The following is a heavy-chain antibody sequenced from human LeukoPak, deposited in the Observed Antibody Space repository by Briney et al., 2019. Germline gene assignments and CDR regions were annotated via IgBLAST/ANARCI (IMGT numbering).Heavy chain of an antibody. CDR3: AKVESYDSSGYDDAFDI. J-gene: IGHJ3*02. CDR1: GFTFSSYG. V-gene: IGHV3-30*02. CDR2: IRYDGSNK. Sequence: PGGSLRLSCAASGFTFSSYGMHWVRQAPGKGLEWVAFIRYDGSNKYYADSVKGRFTISRDNSKNTLYLQMNSLRAEDTAVYYCAKVESYDSSGYDDAFDIWGQGTMVTVSS. D-gene: IGHD3-22*01.